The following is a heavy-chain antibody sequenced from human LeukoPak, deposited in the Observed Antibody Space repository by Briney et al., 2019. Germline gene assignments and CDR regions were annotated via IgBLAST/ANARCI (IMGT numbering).Heavy chain of an antibody. CDR1: GFTLNNYA. J-gene: IGHJ4*02. Sequence: HTGGSLRLSGAASGFTLNNYAMNWVRQVPGKGLQWVSGISSSGGNTYYLDSVKGRFTISRDNSKNTLYLQMNSLRAEDTAVYYCARSLSSRFSGPRRPYYFDYWGQGTLVTVSS. CDR2: ISSSGGNT. D-gene: IGHD3-16*02. CDR3: ARSLSSRFSGPRRPYYFDY. V-gene: IGHV3-23*01.